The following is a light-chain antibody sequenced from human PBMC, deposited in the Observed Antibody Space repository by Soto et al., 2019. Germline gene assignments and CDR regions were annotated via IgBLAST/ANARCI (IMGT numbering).Light chain of an antibody. J-gene: IGKJ5*01. Sequence: DIQMTQSPSSLSASVGDTVTITCRASQSIGNSLNWYQQKPGKAPDLLIYTTSSLQSGVPSRFGGSGSGTDFSLTISSLQPEDFATYYCQQTYSMPITFGQWTRLEIK. CDR3: QQTYSMPIT. V-gene: IGKV1-39*01. CDR1: QSIGNS. CDR2: TTS.